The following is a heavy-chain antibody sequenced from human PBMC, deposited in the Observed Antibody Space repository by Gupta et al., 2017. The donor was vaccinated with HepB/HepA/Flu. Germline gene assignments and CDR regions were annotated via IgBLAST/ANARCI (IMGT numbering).Heavy chain of an antibody. V-gene: IGHV3-11*01. Sequence: QVQLVESGGGLVKPGGSLRLSCAASGFTFRDYYMSWIRQAPGKGLEWVSHISSSGRTIYYADSVKGRFTISRDNTKNSLYLQMNSLRAEDTAVYYCARVYGFPSGWYYFDFWGQGTLVTVSS. J-gene: IGHJ4*02. CDR1: GFTFRDYY. CDR3: ARVYGFPSGWYYFDF. CDR2: ISSSGRTI. D-gene: IGHD6-19*01.